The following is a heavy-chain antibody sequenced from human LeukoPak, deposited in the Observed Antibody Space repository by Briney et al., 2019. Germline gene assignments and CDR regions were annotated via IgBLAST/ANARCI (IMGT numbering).Heavy chain of an antibody. V-gene: IGHV4-31*03. Sequence: PSETLSLTCTVSGGSISSGDYYWSWIRQHPGKGLEWIGYIYFSGSTYSNPSLGSRVTISVDTSEHQFSLKLSSVTAADTAVYYCARRKTIAAAGVDLWGQGILVTVSS. J-gene: IGHJ5*02. CDR1: GGSISSGDYY. CDR3: ARRKTIAAAGVDL. D-gene: IGHD6-13*01. CDR2: IYFSGST.